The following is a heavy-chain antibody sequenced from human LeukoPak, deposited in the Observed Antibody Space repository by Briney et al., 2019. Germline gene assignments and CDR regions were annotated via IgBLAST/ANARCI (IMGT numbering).Heavy chain of an antibody. V-gene: IGHV1-69*05. CDR3: ARGTYSSSWSYYFDY. Sequence: GSSVKVPCKASGGTFSSYAISWVRQAPGQGLEWMGGIIPIFGTANYAQKFQGRVTITTDESTSTAYMELSSLRSEDTAVYYCARGTYSSSWSYYFDYWGQGTLVTVSS. CDR1: GGTFSSYA. D-gene: IGHD6-13*01. CDR2: IIPIFGTA. J-gene: IGHJ4*02.